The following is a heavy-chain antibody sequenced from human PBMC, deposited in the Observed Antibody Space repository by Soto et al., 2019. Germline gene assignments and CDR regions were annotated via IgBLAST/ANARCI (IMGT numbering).Heavy chain of an antibody. CDR3: ARESSVGWGDHYDSSGYYYVGWGYDFDI. Sequence: SETLSLTCTVSGGSISSGGYYWSWIRQHPGKGLEWIGYIYYSGSTYYNPSLKSRVTISVDTSKNQFSLKLSSVTAADTAVYYCARESSVGWGDHYDSSGYYYVGWGYDFDIWGQGTMVT. J-gene: IGHJ3*02. V-gene: IGHV4-31*03. CDR2: IYYSGST. D-gene: IGHD3-22*01. CDR1: GGSISSGGYY.